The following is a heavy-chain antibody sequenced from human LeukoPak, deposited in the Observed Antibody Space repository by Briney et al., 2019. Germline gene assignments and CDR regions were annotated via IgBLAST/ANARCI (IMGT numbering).Heavy chain of an antibody. Sequence: GGSLRLSCAAPGFTFSSYWMSWVRQAPGKGLEWVANIKQDGSEKYYVDSVKGRFTISRDNAKNSLYLQMNSLRAEDTAVYYCVRNLDFWGDSEDYWGQGTLVTVSS. CDR1: GFTFSSYW. J-gene: IGHJ4*02. D-gene: IGHD3-3*01. CDR3: VRNLDFWGDSEDY. CDR2: IKQDGSEK. V-gene: IGHV3-7*01.